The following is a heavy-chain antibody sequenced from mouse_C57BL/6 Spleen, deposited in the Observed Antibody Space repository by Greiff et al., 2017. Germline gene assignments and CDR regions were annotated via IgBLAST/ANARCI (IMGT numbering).Heavy chain of an antibody. CDR1: GYTFTSYW. J-gene: IGHJ4*01. Sequence: QVQLQQPGTELVKPGASVKLSCKASGYTFTSYWMHWVKQRPGQGLEWIGNINPSNGGTNYNEKFKSKATLTVDKSSSTAYMQLSSLTSEYSAVYDCARSITTVVANDYAMYYWGQGTSVTFSS. CDR2: INPSNGGT. D-gene: IGHD1-1*01. CDR3: ARSITTVVANDYAMYY. V-gene: IGHV1-53*01.